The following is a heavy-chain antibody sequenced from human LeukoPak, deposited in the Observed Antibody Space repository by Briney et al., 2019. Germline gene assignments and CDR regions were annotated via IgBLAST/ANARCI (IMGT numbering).Heavy chain of an antibody. D-gene: IGHD6-25*01. CDR2: IHHSGIT. J-gene: IGHJ4*02. CDR3: AAAFDY. Sequence: SQTLSLTCTVSVYSISSGYYWGWIRQPPGKGLEWIGSIHHSGITYYNPSLESRVTISLDTSKNQFSLKLSSVTAADTAVYYCAAAFDYWGQGTLVTVSS. V-gene: IGHV4-38-2*02. CDR1: VYSISSGYY.